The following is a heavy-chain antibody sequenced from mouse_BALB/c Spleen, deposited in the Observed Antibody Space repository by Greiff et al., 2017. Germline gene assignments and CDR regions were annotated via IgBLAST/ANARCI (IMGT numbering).Heavy chain of an antibody. Sequence: EVQLVESGGGLVQPGGSLKLSCAASGFTFSSYGMSWVRQTPDKRLEWVASISSGGSTYYPDSVKGRFTISRDNARNILYLQMSSLRSEDTAMYYCARDDPFAYWGQGTLVTVSA. CDR3: ARDDPFAY. CDR1: GFTFSSYG. J-gene: IGHJ3*01. V-gene: IGHV5-6-5*01. CDR2: ISSGGST. D-gene: IGHD2-3*01.